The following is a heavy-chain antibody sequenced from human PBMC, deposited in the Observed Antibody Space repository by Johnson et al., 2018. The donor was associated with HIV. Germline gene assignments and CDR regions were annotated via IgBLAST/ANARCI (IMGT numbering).Heavy chain of an antibody. J-gene: IGHJ3*02. V-gene: IGHV3-9*01. D-gene: IGHD6-6*01. CDR3: ARALLIAARLGDFDI. CDR1: GFTFDDYA. CDR2: ISWNSGSI. Sequence: VQVVESGGGLVQPGRSLRLSCAASGFTFDDYAMHWVRQAPGKGLEWVSGISWNSGSIGYADSVKGRFTISRDNAKTSLYLQRNSLRAEDTAVYYCARALLIAARLGDFDIWGQGTMVTVSS.